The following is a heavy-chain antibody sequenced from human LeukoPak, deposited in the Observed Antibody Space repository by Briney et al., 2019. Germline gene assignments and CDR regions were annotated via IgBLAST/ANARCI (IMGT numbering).Heavy chain of an antibody. J-gene: IGHJ6*03. V-gene: IGHV4-59*01. CDR3: ARGRVSSSTWYSTYYYYFYMDV. Sequence: SETLSLTCTVSGGSINNSYWTWIRQPPGKGLEWIGHIYYSGSTNYNPSLKSRVTISVDTSKNQFSLKLSSVTAADTAVYFCARGRVSSSTWYSTYYYYFYMDVWGKGTTVTVSS. CDR1: GGSINNSY. CDR2: IYYSGST. D-gene: IGHD6-13*01.